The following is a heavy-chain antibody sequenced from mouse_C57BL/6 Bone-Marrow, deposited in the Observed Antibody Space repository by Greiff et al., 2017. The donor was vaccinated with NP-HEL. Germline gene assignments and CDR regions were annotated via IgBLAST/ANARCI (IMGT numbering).Heavy chain of an antibody. D-gene: IGHD1-1*01. Sequence: QVQLQQPGAELVKPGASVKMSCKASGYTFTSYWITWVKQRPGQGLEWIGDIYPGSGRTNYNEKFKSKATLTVDTSSSTAYMQLSSLTSEDSAVYYCARIITTVVANYFDYWGQGTTLTVSS. V-gene: IGHV1-55*01. CDR1: GYTFTSYW. J-gene: IGHJ2*01. CDR3: ARIITTVVANYFDY. CDR2: IYPGSGRT.